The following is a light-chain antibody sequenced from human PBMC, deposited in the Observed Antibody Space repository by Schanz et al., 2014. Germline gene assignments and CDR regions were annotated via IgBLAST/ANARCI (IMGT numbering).Light chain of an antibody. CDR3: SSKTSSSAYWV. CDR2: DVS. CDR1: SSDVGGYNY. J-gene: IGLJ3*02. V-gene: IGLV2-14*01. Sequence: QSALTQPPSASGSPGQSVTISCTGTSSDVGGYNYVSWYQQHPGKAPKLMIFDVSNRPSGVSNRFSGSKSGNTASLTISGLQAEDEADYYCSSKTSSSAYWVFGGGTKLTVL.